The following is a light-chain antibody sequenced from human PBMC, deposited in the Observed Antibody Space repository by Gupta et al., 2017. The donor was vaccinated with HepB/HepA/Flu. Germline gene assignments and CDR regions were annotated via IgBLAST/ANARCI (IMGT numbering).Light chain of an antibody. CDR1: SLRGFY. Sequence: SSELTQDPAVSVALGTTVRITFQGDSLRGFYASWYQQKPGQAPGLVIYGKNNRPSGIPDRFSGSRAGNTASLTITGAQAEDEADYYCNSLDSSGNHLVFGGGTKLTVL. CDR2: GKN. CDR3: NSLDSSGNHLV. J-gene: IGLJ2*01. V-gene: IGLV3-19*01.